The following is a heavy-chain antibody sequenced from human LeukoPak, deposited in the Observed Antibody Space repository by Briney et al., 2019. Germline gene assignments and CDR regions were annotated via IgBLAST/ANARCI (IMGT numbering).Heavy chain of an antibody. CDR1: GFTFSSYS. V-gene: IGHV3-23*01. Sequence: RPGGSLRLSCAAYGFTFSSYSMNWVRQAPGKGLEWVSGLSGSGGSTYYADSVKGLFTISIYNSKNTVYLQKNSLRAEDTAVYYCARGPMYSSSWYRFGYWGQGTLVSVSS. CDR2: LSGSGGST. D-gene: IGHD6-13*01. CDR3: ARGPMYSSSWYRFGY. J-gene: IGHJ4*02.